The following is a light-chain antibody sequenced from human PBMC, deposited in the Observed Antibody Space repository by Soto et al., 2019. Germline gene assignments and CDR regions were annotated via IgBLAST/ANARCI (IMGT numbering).Light chain of an antibody. V-gene: IGKV3-20*01. J-gene: IGKJ2*01. Sequence: ESVLTQSPGTLSLSPGERATLSCRASQSVSSRDLAWYQQKPGQAPRLLIYGTFTRDTGIPDRFSGSGSGTDFTLTISRLEPEDFAVNYCQQYGSSPLYTFGQGTKLEIK. CDR3: QQYGSSPLYT. CDR2: GTF. CDR1: QSVSSRD.